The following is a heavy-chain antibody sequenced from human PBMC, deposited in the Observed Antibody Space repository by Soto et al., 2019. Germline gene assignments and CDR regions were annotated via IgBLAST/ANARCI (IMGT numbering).Heavy chain of an antibody. V-gene: IGHV3-48*02. CDR3: ARDLVTIFGVVGINWFDP. CDR2: ISSSSTI. J-gene: IGHJ5*02. D-gene: IGHD3-3*01. Sequence: GGSLRLSCAASGFTFSSYSMNWVRQAPGKGLEWVSYISSSSTIYYADSVKGRFTISRDNAKNSLYLQMNSLRDEDTAVYYCARDLVTIFGVVGINWFDPWDQGTLVTVSS. CDR1: GFTFSSYS.